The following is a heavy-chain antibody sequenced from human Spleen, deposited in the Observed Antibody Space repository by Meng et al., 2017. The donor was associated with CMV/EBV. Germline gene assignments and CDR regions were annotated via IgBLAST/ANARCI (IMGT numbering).Heavy chain of an antibody. CDR3: ARASDSWGYWD. CDR2: IYHSGST. D-gene: IGHD1-26*01. CDR1: GGCISSSNW. Sequence: AVSGGCISSSNWWSCVRQPTGKGREWSREIYHSGSTNYNWSLKSRVTISVDEYKTQFSLKLRSVTAADTAVYYCARASDSWGYWDWGQGTLVTVSS. V-gene: IGHV4-4*02. J-gene: IGHJ4*02.